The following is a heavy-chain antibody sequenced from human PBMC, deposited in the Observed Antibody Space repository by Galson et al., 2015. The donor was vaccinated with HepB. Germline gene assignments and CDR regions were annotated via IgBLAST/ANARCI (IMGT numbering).Heavy chain of an antibody. CDR2: IHSDGST. CDR1: GFTVSSNY. V-gene: IGHV3-53*01. D-gene: IGHD6-13*01. CDR3: ARDKGIAAEARFNC. Sequence: SLRLSCAASGFTVSSNYMSWVRQAPGKGLEWVSVIHSDGSTYYADSVKGRFTISRDISKNTLYLQMGSLRAEDTDVYYCARDKGIAAEARFNCWGQGSLVTVSS. J-gene: IGHJ4*02.